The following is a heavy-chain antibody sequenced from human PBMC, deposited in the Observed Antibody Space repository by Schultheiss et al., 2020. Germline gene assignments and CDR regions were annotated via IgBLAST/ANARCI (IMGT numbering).Heavy chain of an antibody. CDR2: IYYTGSA. J-gene: IGHJ5*02. Sequence: SETLSLTCTVSGGSISSYYWSWIRQPPGKGLEWNGNIYYTGSAYYHPSLKSRVTISVDTSKNQFSLKLSSVTAADTAVYYCARAVKGRGVRAFDPWGQGTLVIVSS. CDR3: ARAVKGRGVRAFDP. D-gene: IGHD3-10*01. V-gene: IGHV4-59*12. CDR1: GGSISSYY.